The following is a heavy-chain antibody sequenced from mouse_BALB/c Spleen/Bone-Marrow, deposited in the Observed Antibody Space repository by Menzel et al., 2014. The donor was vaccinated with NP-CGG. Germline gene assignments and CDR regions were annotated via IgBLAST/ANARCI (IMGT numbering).Heavy chain of an antibody. D-gene: IGHD2-1*01. Sequence: VQVVESGLELVKPGASVRISCKASGYTFTSYYIHWVKQRPGQGLEWIGWIYPGNVNTKYNEKFKGKATLTADKSSSTAYMQLSSLTSEDSAVYFCARWGNYGDYAMDYWGQGTSVTVSS. CDR1: GYTFTSYY. J-gene: IGHJ4*01. CDR2: IYPGNVNT. CDR3: ARWGNYGDYAMDY. V-gene: IGHV1S56*01.